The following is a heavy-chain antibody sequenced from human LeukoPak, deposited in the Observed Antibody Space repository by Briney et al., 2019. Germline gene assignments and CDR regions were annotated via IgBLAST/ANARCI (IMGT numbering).Heavy chain of an antibody. V-gene: IGHV5-51*01. Sequence: GESLKISCKGSGYSFTSYWIGWVRQMPGKSLEWMGIIYPGDSDTRYSPSFQGQVTISADKSISTAYLQWSSLKASDTAMYYCARPIAGYSYGTLDNWFDPWGQGTLVTVSS. CDR3: ARPIAGYSYGTLDNWFDP. CDR2: IYPGDSDT. J-gene: IGHJ5*02. CDR1: GYSFTSYW. D-gene: IGHD5-18*01.